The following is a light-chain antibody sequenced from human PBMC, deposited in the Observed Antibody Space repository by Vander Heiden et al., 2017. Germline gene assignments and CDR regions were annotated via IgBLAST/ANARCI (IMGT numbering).Light chain of an antibody. CDR1: SSNIGAGYD. CDR2: GDT. V-gene: IGLV1-40*01. CDR3: QSYDISLRNSWG. J-gene: IGLJ3*02. Sequence: QSVLTQPPSMSGAPGQRVTISCTGSSSNIGAGYDVHWYQQLPGTAPKLLIYGDTNRPSGVPDRFSGSKSGTSASLAITGLQADDEADYYCQSYDISLRNSWGFGGGTKLTVL.